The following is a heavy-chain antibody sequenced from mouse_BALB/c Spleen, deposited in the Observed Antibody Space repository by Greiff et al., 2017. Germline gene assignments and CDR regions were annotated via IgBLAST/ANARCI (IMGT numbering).Heavy chain of an antibody. J-gene: IGHJ3*01. Sequence: EVQLQQSGAELVRSGASVKLSCTASGFNIKDYYMHWVKQRPEQGLEWIGWIDPENGDTEYAPKFQGKATMTADTSSNTAYLQLSSLTSEDTAVYYCSYRYDEGPFAYWGQGTLVTVSA. CDR2: IDPENGDT. D-gene: IGHD2-14*01. CDR1: GFNIKDYY. CDR3: SYRYDEGPFAY. V-gene: IGHV14-4*02.